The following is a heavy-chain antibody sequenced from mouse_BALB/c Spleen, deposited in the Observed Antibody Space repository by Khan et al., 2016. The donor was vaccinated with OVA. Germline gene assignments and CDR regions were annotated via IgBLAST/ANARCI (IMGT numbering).Heavy chain of an antibody. D-gene: IGHD1-1*01. CDR3: ARAYGSFYWYFDV. J-gene: IGHJ1*01. V-gene: IGHV3-5*02. Sequence: EVQLQESGPGLVKPSQTVSLTCNVTGISITSGNYRWSWIRQFPGKKLEWIGNIYYSGTVTYNQSLTSRTTITRNTSKNQFFLEMNSLTAEDTATYYFARAYGSFYWYFDVWGAGTTVTVSS. CDR2: IYYSGTV. CDR1: GISITSGNYR.